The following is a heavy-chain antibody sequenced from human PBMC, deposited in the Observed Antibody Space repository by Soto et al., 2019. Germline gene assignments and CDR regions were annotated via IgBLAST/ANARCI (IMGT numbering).Heavy chain of an antibody. CDR3: ARATYLTYCSSTSCPYYYMDV. CDR2: INPNSGGT. CDR1: GYTFTGYY. V-gene: IGHV1-2*04. D-gene: IGHD2-2*01. Sequence: ASVKVSCKASGYTFTGYYMHWVRQAPGQGLEWMGWINPNSGGTNYAQKFQGWVTMTRDTSISTAYMELSRLRSDDTAVYYCARATYLTYCSSTSCPYYYMDVWGKGTTVTVSS. J-gene: IGHJ6*03.